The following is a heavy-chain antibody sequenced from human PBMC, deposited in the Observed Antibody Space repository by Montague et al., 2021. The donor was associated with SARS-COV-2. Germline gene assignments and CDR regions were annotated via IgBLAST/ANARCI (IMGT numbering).Heavy chain of an antibody. CDR1: GFTFSSYA. Sequence: SLRLSCAASGFTFSSYAMSWVRQAPGKGLEWVSAITGSGGGTYYAGSVKGRFTISKDNSKNMLYLQMNSLRAEDTAVYYCAKDQVYSGSCFADWGQGTLVTVSS. V-gene: IGHV3-23*01. D-gene: IGHD1-26*01. CDR2: ITGSGGGT. J-gene: IGHJ4*02. CDR3: AKDQVYSGSCFAD.